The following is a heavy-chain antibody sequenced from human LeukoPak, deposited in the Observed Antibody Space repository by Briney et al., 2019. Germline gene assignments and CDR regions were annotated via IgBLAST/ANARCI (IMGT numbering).Heavy chain of an antibody. CDR2: IYYSGST. J-gene: IGHJ4*02. CDR1: GGSISSSSYY. D-gene: IGHD2-15*01. CDR3: ARVDCSGGSCYSYYFDY. Sequence: PSETLSLTCTVSGGSISSSSYYWGWIRQPPGKGLEWIGSIYYSGSTYYNPSLKSRVTISVDTSKNQFSLKLSSVTAADTAVYYCARVDCSGGSCYSYYFDYWGQGTLVTVSS. V-gene: IGHV4-39*07.